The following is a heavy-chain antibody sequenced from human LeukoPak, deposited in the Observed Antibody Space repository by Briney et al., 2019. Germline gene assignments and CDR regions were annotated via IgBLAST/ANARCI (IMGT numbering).Heavy chain of an antibody. CDR1: GYTFTSYD. Sequence: ASVNVSCKASGYTFTSYDINWVRQATGQGLEWMGWMNPNSGNTGYAQKFQGRVTMTRNTSISTAYMELSSLRSEATAVYYCARDRPEQEELSYDFWSGYYIGWFDPWGQGTLVTVSS. D-gene: IGHD3-3*01. V-gene: IGHV1-8*01. J-gene: IGHJ5*02. CDR3: ARDRPEQEELSYDFWSGYYIGWFDP. CDR2: MNPNSGNT.